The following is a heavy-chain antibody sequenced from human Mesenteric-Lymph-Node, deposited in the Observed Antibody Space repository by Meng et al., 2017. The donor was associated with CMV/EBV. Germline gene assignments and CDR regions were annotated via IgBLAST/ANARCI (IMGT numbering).Heavy chain of an antibody. Sequence: ASVKVSCKASGYTFTNYGITWVRQAPGQGLEWMGWISGYNGDTKYAQNFQGRVTMTTDTSTTTAQMELRSLRSDDTAVYYCARDKIQYSSSSRGFDYWGQGTLVTVSS. V-gene: IGHV1-18*01. CDR1: GYTFTNYG. CDR3: ARDKIQYSSSSRGFDY. D-gene: IGHD6-6*01. J-gene: IGHJ4*02. CDR2: ISGYNGDT.